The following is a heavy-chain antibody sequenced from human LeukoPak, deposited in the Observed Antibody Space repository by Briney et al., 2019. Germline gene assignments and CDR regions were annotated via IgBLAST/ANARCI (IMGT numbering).Heavy chain of an antibody. CDR3: ARGRYSSRSGGYYFDI. J-gene: IGHJ4*02. CDR1: GFTFSSYA. CDR2: ISGSGGST. D-gene: IGHD2-2*01. V-gene: IGHV3-23*01. Sequence: PGGSLRLSCAASGFTFSSYAMSWVRQAPGKGLEWVSAISGSGGSTYYADSVKGRFTISRDNSKNTLYLQMSSLRAEDTAVYYCARGRYSSRSGGYYFDIWGQGTLVTVSS.